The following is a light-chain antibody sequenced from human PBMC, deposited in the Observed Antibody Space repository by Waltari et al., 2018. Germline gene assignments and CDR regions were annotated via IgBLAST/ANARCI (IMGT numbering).Light chain of an antibody. V-gene: IGLV2-8*01. CDR2: EVS. J-gene: IGLJ1*01. Sequence: QSALTQPPSASGSPGQSVTISCTGTSSDVGGYDYVSWYQQHPDKAPKLIISEVSKRPSGVPDRFSGSKSGNTASLTVSGLQAEDEADYYGASYAGSNIYVFGTGTKVTVL. CDR1: SSDVGGYDY. CDR3: ASYAGSNIYV.